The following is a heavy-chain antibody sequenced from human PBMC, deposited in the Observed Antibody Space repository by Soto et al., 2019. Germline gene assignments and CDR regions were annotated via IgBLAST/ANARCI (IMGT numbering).Heavy chain of an antibody. D-gene: IGHD6-13*01. CDR3: ARALAAGDH. Sequence: QVQLVQSGAEVKKPGASVKLSCRTSGYTFTHYYIHWVRQAPGQGLEWLGIINPASGSTNYAQDFQGRVTLTMDTSTTTVYMDLSGLRAEDTAIFYCARALAAGDHWGQGTLLTVSS. CDR2: INPASGST. J-gene: IGHJ4*02. CDR1: GYTFTHYY. V-gene: IGHV1-46*01.